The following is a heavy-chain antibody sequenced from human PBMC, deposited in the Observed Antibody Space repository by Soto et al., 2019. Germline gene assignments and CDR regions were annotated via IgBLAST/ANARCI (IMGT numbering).Heavy chain of an antibody. J-gene: IGHJ6*03. Sequence: GGSLRLSCAASGFTLIPYDMHLVLQATGKGLEWVAGLSYAGDTYYPGSVKGRFTVSRESAKNSLYLQMNSLTAGDTAVYYCAKGPRAASGYYYMDVWGKGTTVTVSS. CDR3: AKGPRAASGYYYMDV. CDR1: GFTLIPYD. CDR2: LSYAGDT. V-gene: IGHV3-13*01. D-gene: IGHD3-10*01.